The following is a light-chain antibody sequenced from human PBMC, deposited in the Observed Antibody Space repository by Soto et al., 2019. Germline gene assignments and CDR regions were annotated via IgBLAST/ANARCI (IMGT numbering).Light chain of an antibody. CDR2: GAS. Sequence: PSASAGGTVSVIGRASQSVSGSFAWYQQKPGQAPKLLIYGASALPRGFPSRFSGSGSGTNFTLTIASLQPEDFAAYYCQQYETFSGTFGPGTKVDIK. CDR1: QSVSGS. CDR3: QQYETFSGT. V-gene: IGKV1-5*02. J-gene: IGKJ1*01.